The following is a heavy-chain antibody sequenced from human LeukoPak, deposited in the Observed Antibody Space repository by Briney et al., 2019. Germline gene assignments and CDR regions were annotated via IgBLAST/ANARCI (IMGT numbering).Heavy chain of an antibody. CDR2: IYYSGST. CDR3: AREVPHYYGSSYYFDY. Sequence: SETLSLTCTVSGGSISSGDYYWSWIRQPPGKGLEWIGYIYYSGSTYYNPSLKSRVTISVDTSKNQFSLKLSSVTAADTAVYYCAREVPHYYGSSYYFDYWGQGTLVTVSS. V-gene: IGHV4-30-4*08. D-gene: IGHD3-10*01. J-gene: IGHJ4*02. CDR1: GGSISSGDYY.